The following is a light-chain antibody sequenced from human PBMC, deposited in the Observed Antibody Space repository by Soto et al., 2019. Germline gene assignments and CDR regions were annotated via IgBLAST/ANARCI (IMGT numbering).Light chain of an antibody. CDR3: QQYHNWLT. CDR2: GAS. J-gene: IGKJ4*01. CDR1: QSVSSN. Sequence: EIVMTQSPATLSVSPGERATFSCRASQSVSSNLAWYQQTPGQSPRLLIYGASTRATGIPARFSGSGSGTEFTITISSLQSEDFAGYYCQQYHNWLTFGGGTKVEIK. V-gene: IGKV3-15*01.